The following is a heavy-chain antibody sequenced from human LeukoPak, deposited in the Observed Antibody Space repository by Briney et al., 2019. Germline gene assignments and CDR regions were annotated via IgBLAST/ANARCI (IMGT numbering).Heavy chain of an antibody. V-gene: IGHV4-31*03. Sequence: SETLSLTCTVSGGSISSGGYYWSWIRQHPGKGLEWIGYIYYSGSTYYNPSLKSRVTISVDTSKNQFSLKLSSVTAADTAVYYCARVGCCGGNCYSRPSYAFDIWGQGTMVTVSS. CDR2: IYYSGST. D-gene: IGHD2-15*01. CDR3: ARVGCCGGNCYSRPSYAFDI. J-gene: IGHJ3*02. CDR1: GGSISSGGYY.